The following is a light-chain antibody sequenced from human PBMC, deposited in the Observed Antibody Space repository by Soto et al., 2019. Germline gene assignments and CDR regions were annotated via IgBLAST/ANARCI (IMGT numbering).Light chain of an antibody. Sequence: DIQMTQSPSSLSAFVGDRVTITCRASQDIVNFLAWYQQKPGKVPKLLIYAASTLQSGVPSRFSGSGSGTDFTLTISSLQPEDVATYYCQKCKVAPFTLGGGTKVDIK. CDR3: QKCKVAPFT. CDR1: QDIVNF. CDR2: AAS. J-gene: IGKJ4*01. V-gene: IGKV1-27*01.